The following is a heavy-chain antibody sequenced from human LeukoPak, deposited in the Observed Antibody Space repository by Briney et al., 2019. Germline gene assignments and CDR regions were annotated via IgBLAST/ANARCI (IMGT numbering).Heavy chain of an antibody. D-gene: IGHD3-10*01. CDR2: IHTGGDT. CDR3: ARVVSLSGIGYFDY. CDR1: GFIFSSYS. J-gene: IGHJ4*02. Sequence: GGSLRLSCAASGFIFSSYSMNWVRQAPGKGLEWVSVIHTGGDTYYPDSVQGRFTISRDSSKNTLHLQMNSLRAEDTAIYYCARVVSLSGIGYFDYWGRGTLVTVSS. V-gene: IGHV3-53*01.